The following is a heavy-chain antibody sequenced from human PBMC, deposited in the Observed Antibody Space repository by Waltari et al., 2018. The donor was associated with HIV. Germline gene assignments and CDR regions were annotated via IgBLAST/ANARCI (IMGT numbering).Heavy chain of an antibody. J-gene: IGHJ4*02. CDR2: IYYSGST. D-gene: IGHD3-22*01. CDR1: GGSVSSGSYY. Sequence: QVQLQESGPGLVKPSETLSLTCTVSGGSVSSGSYYWSWIRQPPGKGLEWIGYIYYSGSTNYNPSLKSRVTISVDTSKNQFSLKLSSVTAADTAVYYCARGGRYYYDSSGLWGQGTLVTVSS. CDR3: ARGGRYYYDSSGL. V-gene: IGHV4-61*01.